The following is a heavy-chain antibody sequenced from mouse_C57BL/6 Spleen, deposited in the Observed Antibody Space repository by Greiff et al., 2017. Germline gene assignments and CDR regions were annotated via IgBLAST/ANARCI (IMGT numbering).Heavy chain of an antibody. CDR2: IHPNSGST. D-gene: IGHD2-4*01. Sequence: VQLQQSGAELVKPGASVKLSCKASGYTFTSYWMHWVKQRPGQGLEWIGMIHPNSGSTNYNEKFKSKATLTVDKSSSTAYMQLSSLTSEDSAVYYCAREGWDYDNAMDYWGQGTSVTVSS. J-gene: IGHJ4*01. CDR1: GYTFTSYW. V-gene: IGHV1-64*01. CDR3: AREGWDYDNAMDY.